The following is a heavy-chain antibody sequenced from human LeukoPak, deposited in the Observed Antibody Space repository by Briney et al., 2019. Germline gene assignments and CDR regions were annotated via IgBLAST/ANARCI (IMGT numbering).Heavy chain of an antibody. D-gene: IGHD3-16*01. CDR2: ISGNGGST. Sequence: GGSLRLSCAASGFTFSRYDMTCVRQAPGKRLQWVSAISGNGGSTYYADSVRGRFTISRDNSKNTLYLQMNSLRAEDTAVYYCAKATGAFSYDTPDYWGQGTLVTVSS. CDR3: AKATGAFSYDTPDY. J-gene: IGHJ4*02. CDR1: GFTFSRYD. V-gene: IGHV3-23*01.